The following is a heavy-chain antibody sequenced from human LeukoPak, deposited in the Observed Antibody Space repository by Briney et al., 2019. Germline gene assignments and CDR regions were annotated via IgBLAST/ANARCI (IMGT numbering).Heavy chain of an antibody. V-gene: IGHV4-59*01. CDR1: GGSISSYY. CDR2: IYYSGST. D-gene: IGHD3-3*01. J-gene: IGHJ4*02. CDR3: ARGRYDFWSGYYFDY. Sequence: SETLSLTCTVSGGSISSYYWSWIRQPPGKGLEWIGYIYYSGSTNYNPSLKSRVTISVDTSKNQFSLKLSSVTAADTAVCYCARGRYDFWSGYYFDYWGQGTLVTVSS.